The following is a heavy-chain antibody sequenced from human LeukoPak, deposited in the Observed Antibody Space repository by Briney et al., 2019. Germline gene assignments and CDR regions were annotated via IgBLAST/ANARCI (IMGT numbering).Heavy chain of an antibody. CDR3: ARGGLSSRVFY. D-gene: IGHD2-8*01. V-gene: IGHV3-23*01. CDR1: GFTFSSYP. CDR2: ITGGGGTT. Sequence: GGSLRLSCAASGFTFSSYPMNWVRQAPGKGLEWVAAITGGGGTTKYADSVKGRFTTSRDNSENTLYLQTNSLRAEDTAVYYCARGGLSSRVFYWGQGTLVTVSS. J-gene: IGHJ4*02.